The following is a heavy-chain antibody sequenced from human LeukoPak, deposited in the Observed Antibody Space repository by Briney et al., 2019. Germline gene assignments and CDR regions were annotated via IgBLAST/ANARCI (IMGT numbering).Heavy chain of an antibody. Sequence: PSETLSLTCTVSCRSISSYYWIWIRQPPGKGLEWIGYIYSGSTHYNPSLKSRVTISVDTSKNQFSLKLSSVAAAGTAVYYFARERRQLATIRGDASEISGQGTMVTVSS. CDR2: IYSGST. J-gene: IGHJ3*02. D-gene: IGHD5-12*01. CDR3: ARERRQLATIRGDASEI. CDR1: CRSISSYY. V-gene: IGHV4-59*12.